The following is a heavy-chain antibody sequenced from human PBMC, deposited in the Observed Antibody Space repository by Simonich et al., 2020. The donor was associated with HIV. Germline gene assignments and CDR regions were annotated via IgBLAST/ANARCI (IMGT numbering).Heavy chain of an antibody. Sequence: QVQLQQWGAGLLKPSETLSLTCAVYNGSFSGDFWSWIRQPPGKGLEWIWKINNFGSTNKNKSLKWRVTISLNTAKNQFSLRLSSVTAADTAVYYCARRRILTTYYFRDYYYYMDVWGEGTTVTVSS. D-gene: IGHD3-9*01. J-gene: IGHJ6*03. V-gene: IGHV4-34*01. CDR2: INNFGST. CDR1: NGSFSGDF. CDR3: ARRRILTTYYFRDYYYYMDV.